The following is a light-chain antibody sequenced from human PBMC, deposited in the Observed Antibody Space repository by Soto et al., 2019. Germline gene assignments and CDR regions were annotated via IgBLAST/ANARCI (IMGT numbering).Light chain of an antibody. CDR3: CSFAVL. J-gene: IGLJ2*01. CDR1: SSDVGRYNY. Sequence: QSALTQPRSVSGSPGQSVAISCAGTSSDVGRYNYVSWYQQYPGKAPKLIIYDVTKRPSGVPDRLSGSKSGNTPSLTISGLQAEDEADYFCCSFAVLFGGGTKLTVL. CDR2: DVT. V-gene: IGLV2-11*01.